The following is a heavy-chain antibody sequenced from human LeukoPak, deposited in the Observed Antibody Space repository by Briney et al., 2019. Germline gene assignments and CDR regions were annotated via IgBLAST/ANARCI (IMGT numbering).Heavy chain of an antibody. CDR2: ISPSGSSI. CDR1: GLTFSDYY. V-gene: IGHV3-11*01. CDR3: ARIRERDFWSGTYYFDY. Sequence: GGSLGLSCAVSGLTFSDYYMSWTRQAPGKGPELVSYISPSGSSIFYVDSVKGRFTISRDNAKNSLYLQMNSLRAEDTAVYYCARIRERDFWSGTYYFDYWGQGTLVTVSS. D-gene: IGHD3-3*01. J-gene: IGHJ4*02.